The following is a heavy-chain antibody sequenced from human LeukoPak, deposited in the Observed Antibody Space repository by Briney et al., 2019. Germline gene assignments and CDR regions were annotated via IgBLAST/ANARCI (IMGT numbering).Heavy chain of an antibody. D-gene: IGHD2-15*01. CDR1: GFTFSSYN. J-gene: IGHJ5*02. V-gene: IGHV3-48*04. CDR2: ISSSSSSI. Sequence: GGSLRLSCAASGFTFSSYNMNWVRQAPGKGLEWVSCISSSSSSIYYADSVKGRFTISRDNAKNSLYLQMNSLRAEDTAVYYCARVRYCSDSSSCPWGQGTLVTVSS. CDR3: ARVRYCSDSSSCP.